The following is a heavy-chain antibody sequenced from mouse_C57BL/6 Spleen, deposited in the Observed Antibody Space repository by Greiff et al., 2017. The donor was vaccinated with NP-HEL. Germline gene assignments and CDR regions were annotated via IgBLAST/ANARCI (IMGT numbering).Heavy chain of an antibody. CDR3: ASSFITGYFDV. CDR1: VYTFTSYW. J-gene: IGHJ1*03. D-gene: IGHD1-1*01. CDR2: IHPNSGST. Sequence: VQLQQPGAELVKPGASVTLSCKASVYTFTSYWMHWVKQRPGQGLEWIGMIHPNSGSTNYNEKFKSKATLTVDKSSSTAYMQLSSLTSEDSAVYYCASSFITGYFDVWGTGTTVTVSS. V-gene: IGHV1-64*01.